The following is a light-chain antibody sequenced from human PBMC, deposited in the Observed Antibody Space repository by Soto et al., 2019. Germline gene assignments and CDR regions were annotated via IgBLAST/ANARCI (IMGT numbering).Light chain of an antibody. CDR3: QQYSNWPLT. J-gene: IGKJ4*01. CDR1: HSNNNN. V-gene: IGKV3-11*01. CDR2: EAS. Sequence: SAALSCMSSHSNNNNLAWYQQKPGQAPRLLIYEASTRATGISARFSGSGSGTDFTLTITSLEPEDVAVYYCQQYSNWPLTFGGGTKVDIK.